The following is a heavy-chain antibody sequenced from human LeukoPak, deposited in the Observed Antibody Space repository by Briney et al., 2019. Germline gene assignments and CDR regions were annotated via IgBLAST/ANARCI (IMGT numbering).Heavy chain of an antibody. D-gene: IGHD6-19*01. J-gene: IGHJ4*02. CDR1: GFTFSSYN. CDR2: ISTTGSII. Sequence: GGSLRLSCAASGFTFSSYNMNWVRQAPGKGLEWVSDISTTGSIIHYADSVKGRFTISRDNAKNSLYLQMNSLRDEDTAVCYCARDTGYSSGWYSFDSWGQGTLVTVSS. CDR3: ARDTGYSSGWYSFDS. V-gene: IGHV3-48*02.